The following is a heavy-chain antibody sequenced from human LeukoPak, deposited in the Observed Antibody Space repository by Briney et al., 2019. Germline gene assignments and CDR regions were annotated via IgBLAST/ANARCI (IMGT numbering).Heavy chain of an antibody. D-gene: IGHD3-10*01. CDR1: GFTFSSYN. CDR3: ARGSGSYYDY. V-gene: IGHV3-48*02. CDR2: ISTSSSTT. J-gene: IGHJ4*02. Sequence: GGSLRLSCAASGFTFSSYNMNWVRQAPGKGLEWVSYISTSSSTTYYADSVKGRFTLSRDSAKNSLYLQMNSLRDEDTAVYYCARGSGSYYDYWGQGTPVTVSS.